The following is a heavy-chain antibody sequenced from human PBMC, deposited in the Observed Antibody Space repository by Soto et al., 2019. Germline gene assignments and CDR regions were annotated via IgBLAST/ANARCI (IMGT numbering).Heavy chain of an antibody. CDR3: ARTQPFLPPNWFDP. V-gene: IGHV4-30-4*01. CDR2: IYYSGST. CDR1: GGSISSGDYY. Sequence: QVQLQESGPGLVKPSQTLSLTCTVSGGSISSGDYYWSWIRQPPGKGLEWIGYIYYSGSTYYNPSVKSRVTISVGTSKTQVPLNLSSVTAADTAVYYCARTQPFLPPNWFDPWGQGTLVTVSS. J-gene: IGHJ5*02.